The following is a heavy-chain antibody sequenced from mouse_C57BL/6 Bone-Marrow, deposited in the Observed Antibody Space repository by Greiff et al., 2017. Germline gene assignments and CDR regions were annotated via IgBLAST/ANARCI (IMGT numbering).Heavy chain of an antibody. V-gene: IGHV1-19*01. CDR1: GYTFTDYY. D-gene: IGHD2-1*01. Sequence: EVKLQESGPVLVKPGASVKMSCKASGYTFTDYYMNWVKQSHGKSLEWIGVINPYNGGTSYNQKFKGKATLTVDKSSSTAYMELNSLTSEDSAVYYCARGGYGNYVAWFAYWGQGTLVTVSA. CDR3: ARGGYGNYVAWFAY. CDR2: INPYNGGT. J-gene: IGHJ3*01.